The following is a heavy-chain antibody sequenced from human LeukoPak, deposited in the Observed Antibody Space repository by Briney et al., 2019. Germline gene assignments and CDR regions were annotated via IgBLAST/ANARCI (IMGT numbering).Heavy chain of an antibody. Sequence: GRSLRLSCAASGFTVDPYGMGWVRRAPGRGRGGVSGTNWKGGSTSYGHSVKGRFTTSRDNAKNSVHLQMNSLSAEDTALYYCARDLQGSFDWVFRSAFASWGQGTMVTVSS. J-gene: IGHJ3*02. V-gene: IGHV3-20*04. CDR3: ARDLQGSFDWVFRSAFAS. CDR1: GFTVDPYG. CDR2: TNWKGGST. D-gene: IGHD3-9*01.